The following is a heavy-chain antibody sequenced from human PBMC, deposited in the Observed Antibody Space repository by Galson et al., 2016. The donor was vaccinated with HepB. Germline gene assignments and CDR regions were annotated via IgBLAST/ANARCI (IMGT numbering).Heavy chain of an antibody. CDR2: IYYSGTT. CDR1: GGSLSTTGYF. CDR3: TRERRPSAAYDWNYFDF. J-gene: IGHJ4*02. V-gene: IGHV4-39*07. Sequence: SETLSLTCTVSGGSLSTTGYFWGCVRQPPGKGLEWIASIYYSGTTYYNPSLKSRAAISLDTSKNQFSLRLTAMTAADTAIYYCTRERRPSAAYDWNYFDFWGQGALVTVSS. D-gene: IGHD1-20*01.